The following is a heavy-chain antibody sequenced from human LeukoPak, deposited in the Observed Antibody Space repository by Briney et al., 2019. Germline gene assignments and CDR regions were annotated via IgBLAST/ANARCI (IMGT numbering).Heavy chain of an antibody. CDR1: GFTFSSYW. CDR2: IKTDGSST. CDR3: ARGKWPLIIRWFDP. Sequence: PGGSLRLSCAASGFTFSSYWMHWVRQAPGKGLVWVSRIKTDGSSTSYADSVKGRFTISRDNAKNTLYLQMNSLRAEDTAVYYCARGKWPLIIRWFDPWGQGTLVTVSS. J-gene: IGHJ5*02. D-gene: IGHD5-12*01. V-gene: IGHV3-74*01.